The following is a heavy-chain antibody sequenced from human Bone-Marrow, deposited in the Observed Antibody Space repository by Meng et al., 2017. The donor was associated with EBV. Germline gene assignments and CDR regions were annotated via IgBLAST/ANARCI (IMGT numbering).Heavy chain of an antibody. V-gene: IGHV3-23*05. CDR1: GFNFSRQA. CDR3: AKNSGLDY. J-gene: IGHJ4*02. CDR2: IYQSGSSA. Sequence: VGRLGSGGGLVPTGGSLGPSCCCSGFNFSRQAMYWVRQAPGKGLEWVSGIYQSGSSAYYADSVKGRFTVSRDNSKNMLYLQMNSLRAEDTAIYYCAKNSGLDYWGQGTLVTVSS.